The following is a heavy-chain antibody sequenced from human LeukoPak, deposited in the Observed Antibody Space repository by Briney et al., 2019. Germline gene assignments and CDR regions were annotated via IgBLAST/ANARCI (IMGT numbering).Heavy chain of an antibody. V-gene: IGHV4-59*08. Sequence: SETLSLTCTVSGGSISSYYWSWIRQPPGKGLEWIGYIYYSGSTNYNPSLKSRVTISVDTSKNQFSLKLSSVTAADTAVYYCARVYYGSVTAYYFDYWAQGTLVTVSS. D-gene: IGHD3-10*01. CDR3: ARVYYGSVTAYYFDY. J-gene: IGHJ4*02. CDR1: GGSISSYY. CDR2: IYYSGST.